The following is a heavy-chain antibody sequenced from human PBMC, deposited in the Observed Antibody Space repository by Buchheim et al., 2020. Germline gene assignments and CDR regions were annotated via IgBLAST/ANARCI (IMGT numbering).Heavy chain of an antibody. Sequence: EVQLVESGGGLIQSGGSLRLSCVASGFTVSNNHMVWVRQASGKGLECVSIISNDGRTYYADSVKGRFTISRDNSTSTLYLQMSSLRDEDTATYFCLTLYGRRMWGQGTL. V-gene: IGHV3-53*01. CDR1: GFTVSNNH. D-gene: IGHD2-15*01. J-gene: IGHJ4*02. CDR3: LTLYGRRM. CDR2: ISNDGRT.